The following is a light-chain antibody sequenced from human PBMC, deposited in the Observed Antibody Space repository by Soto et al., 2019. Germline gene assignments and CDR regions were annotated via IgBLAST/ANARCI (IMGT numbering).Light chain of an antibody. J-gene: IGLJ2*01. V-gene: IGLV4-69*01. CDR3: QTWGT. Sequence: QSVLTQSPSASASLGASVKLTCTLSSGHSSYGIAWHQQQAGKGPRYLMKVNSDGSHIKGDGIPDRFSGSSSGAERYLTISSLQSEDEADYYCQTWGTFGGGTKLTVL. CDR1: SGHSSYG. CDR2: VNSDGSH.